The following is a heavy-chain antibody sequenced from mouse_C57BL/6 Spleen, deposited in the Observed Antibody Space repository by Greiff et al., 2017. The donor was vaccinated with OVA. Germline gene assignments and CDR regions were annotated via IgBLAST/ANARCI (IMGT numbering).Heavy chain of an antibody. J-gene: IGHJ2*01. CDR1: GFTIKNTY. Sequence: VQLQQSVAELVRPGASVKLSCTASGFTIKNTYMHWVKQRPEQGLEWIGRIDPANGNTNYAPKFQGKATITADTSSNTAYLQLSSLTSEDAAIYYCARGGNYGFDYWGQGTTLTVSS. CDR2: IDPANGNT. V-gene: IGHV14-3*01. CDR3: ARGGNYGFDY. D-gene: IGHD2-1*01.